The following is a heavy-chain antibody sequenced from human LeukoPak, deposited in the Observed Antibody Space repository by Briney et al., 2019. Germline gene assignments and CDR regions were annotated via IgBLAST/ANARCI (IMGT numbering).Heavy chain of an antibody. D-gene: IGHD6-13*01. CDR3: ARGIAAAGTPYYDY. V-gene: IGHV3-53*01. CDR1: GFTFSSYG. CDR2: IYSGGST. Sequence: GGSLRLSCAASGFTFSSYGMHWVRQAPGKGLEWVSVIYSGGSTYYADSVKGRFTISRDNSKNTLYLQMNSLRAEDTAVYYCARGIAAAGTPYYDYWGQGTLVTVSS. J-gene: IGHJ4*02.